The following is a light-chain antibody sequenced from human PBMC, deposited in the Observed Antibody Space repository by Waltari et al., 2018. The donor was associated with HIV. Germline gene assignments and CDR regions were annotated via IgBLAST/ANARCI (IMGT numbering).Light chain of an antibody. Sequence: QSALNQPASVSGSPGQSLTISCTGTSSDVGGYNYVSWYQQHPGKAPKRLIYDVSQRPSGLCSRFSCSQSGNTASLTISGLQAEDEADYYCCSYVRSSTFAVFGGGTKLTVL. CDR1: SSDVGGYNY. J-gene: IGLJ2*01. CDR3: CSYVRSSTFAV. CDR2: DVS. V-gene: IGLV2-23*02.